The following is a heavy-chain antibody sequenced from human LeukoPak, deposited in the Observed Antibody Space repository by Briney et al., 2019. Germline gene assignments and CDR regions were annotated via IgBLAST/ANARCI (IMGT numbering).Heavy chain of an antibody. V-gene: IGHV4-34*01. D-gene: IGHD1-14*01. Sequence: PSETLSLTCAVYGGSFSGYYWSWIRQPPGKGLEWIGEINHSGSTNYNPSLKSRVTISVDTSKNQFSLKLSSVTAADTAVYYCSRVSRGTIDYWGQGTLVTVSS. CDR2: INHSGST. J-gene: IGHJ4*02. CDR3: SRVSRGTIDY. CDR1: GGSFSGYY.